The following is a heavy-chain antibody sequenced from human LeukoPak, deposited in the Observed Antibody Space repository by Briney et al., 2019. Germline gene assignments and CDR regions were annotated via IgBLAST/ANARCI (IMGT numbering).Heavy chain of an antibody. CDR1: GGSISSGDYY. CDR2: IYYSGST. Sequence: SETLSLTCTVSGGSISSGDYYWSWIRQPPGKGLEWIGYIYYSGSTYYNPSLKGRVTISVDTSKNQFSLKLSSVTAADTAVYYCARDIVVVPAASPPYYYYYGMDVWGQGTTVTVSS. J-gene: IGHJ6*02. V-gene: IGHV4-30-4*01. D-gene: IGHD2-2*01. CDR3: ARDIVVVPAASPPYYYYYGMDV.